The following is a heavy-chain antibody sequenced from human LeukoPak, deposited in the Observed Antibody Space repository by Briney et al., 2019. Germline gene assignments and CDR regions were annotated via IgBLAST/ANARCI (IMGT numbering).Heavy chain of an antibody. CDR3: ARATRGGPKNNWFDP. D-gene: IGHD3-16*01. CDR2: ISSSSSYI. CDR1: GFTFSSYS. J-gene: IGHJ5*02. V-gene: IGHV3-21*01. Sequence: GGSLRLSCAASGFTFSSYSMNWVRQAPGKGLEWVSSISSSSSYIYYADSVKGRFTISRDNAKNSLYLQMNSLRAEDTAVYYCARATRGGPKNNWFDPWGQGTLVTVSS.